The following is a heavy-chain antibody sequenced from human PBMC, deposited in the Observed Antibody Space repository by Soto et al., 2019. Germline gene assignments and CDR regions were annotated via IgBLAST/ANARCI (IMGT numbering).Heavy chain of an antibody. J-gene: IGHJ4*02. CDR1: GYSFTAYW. Sequence: GESLKISCQASGYSFTAYWITWVRRMPGKGLEWMATMDPGDSYGDYSPSFLGHVTFSVHRCITTVYFQRHSLKASDSAMYFCTTRASSSFYHFDFCGKGALVTVSS. D-gene: IGHD2-2*01. V-gene: IGHV5-10-1*01. CDR2: MDPGDSYG. CDR3: TTRASSSFYHFDF.